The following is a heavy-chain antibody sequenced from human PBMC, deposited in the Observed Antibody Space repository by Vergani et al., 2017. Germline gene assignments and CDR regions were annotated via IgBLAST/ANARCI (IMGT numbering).Heavy chain of an antibody. CDR1: GSSLNTDFYY. CDR2: IYVSGIT. V-gene: IGHV4-61*02. CDR3: ARDNKQHSPRAFDL. D-gene: IGHD2/OR15-2a*01. J-gene: IGHJ3*01. Sequence: QVQLQESGPGLVKPSQTLSLTCPVSGSSLNTDFYYFHWLRQPAGKGLECIGRIYVSGITDYHSSLQSRVSMSVDTSKNQLSLTLTSVTAADTAVYYCARDNKQHSPRAFDLWGKGTMVTVSS.